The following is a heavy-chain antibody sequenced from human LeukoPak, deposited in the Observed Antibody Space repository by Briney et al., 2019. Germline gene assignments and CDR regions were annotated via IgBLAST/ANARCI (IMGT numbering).Heavy chain of an antibody. Sequence: PGGSLRLSCAASGFTFSSYAMHWVRQAPGKGLEWVAVISYDGSNKYYADSVKGRFTISRDNSKNTLYLQMNSLRVEDTAVYYCAKALSDFDYWGQGTLVTVSS. CDR2: ISYDGSNK. D-gene: IGHD2/OR15-2a*01. V-gene: IGHV3-30*04. J-gene: IGHJ4*02. CDR1: GFTFSSYA. CDR3: AKALSDFDY.